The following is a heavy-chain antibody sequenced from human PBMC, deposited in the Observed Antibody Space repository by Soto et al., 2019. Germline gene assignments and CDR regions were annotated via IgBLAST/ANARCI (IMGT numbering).Heavy chain of an antibody. J-gene: IGHJ5*02. CDR3: ARHEGYCVSKSWGTTPFAP. D-gene: IGHD2-2*01. Sequence: QVQLQESGPGLVKPSETLFLTCTVSGGSLSNDYLSWIRQPPGKGLEWIGYIHYSGSTNYNSYLQSRFTISIHTSKNQGSLKVTSVTAADTAVYYCARHEGYCVSKSWGTTPFAPWGQGTLVTVSS. V-gene: IGHV4-59*08. CDR1: GGSLSNDY. CDR2: IHYSGST.